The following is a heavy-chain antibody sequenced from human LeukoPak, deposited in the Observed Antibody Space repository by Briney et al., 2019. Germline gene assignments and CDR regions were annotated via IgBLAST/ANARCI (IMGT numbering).Heavy chain of an antibody. Sequence: GGSLRLSCAASGFTFSSYSLNWVRQAPGKGLEWVSAISGSGGNTFYADSVKGRFTISRDNSKNTLCLQMNSLRAEDTAVYYCAKHSGSYGRPLDYWAREPWSPSPQ. CDR3: AKHSGSYGRPLDY. J-gene: IGHJ4*02. CDR1: GFTFSSYS. CDR2: ISGSGGNT. D-gene: IGHD3-10*01. V-gene: IGHV3-23*01.